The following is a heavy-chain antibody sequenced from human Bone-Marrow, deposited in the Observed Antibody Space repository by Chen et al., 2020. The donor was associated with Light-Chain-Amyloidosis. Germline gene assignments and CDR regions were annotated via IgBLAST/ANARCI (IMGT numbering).Heavy chain of an antibody. CDR2: ISDSGGNT. D-gene: IGHD3-22*01. CDR3: ARDTYYYDNIDYYSWFDP. Sequence: EVQLLESGGGLVRPGGSLRLSCATSGFSFNDYAMSWVRQAPGKGLEWVSDISDSGGNTNYADYVKGRFTISRDNSKNTLYLDMNSLRVDDTALYYCARDTYYYDNIDYYSWFDPWGQGTLVTVSS. V-gene: IGHV3-23*01. CDR1: GFSFNDYA. J-gene: IGHJ5*02.